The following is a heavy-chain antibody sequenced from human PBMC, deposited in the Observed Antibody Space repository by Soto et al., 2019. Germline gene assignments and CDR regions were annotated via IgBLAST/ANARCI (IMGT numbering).Heavy chain of an antibody. V-gene: IGHV3-53*01. CDR1: GFTVSSNY. J-gene: IGHJ4*02. CDR2: IYTGGST. Sequence: QPGGSLRLSCVASGFTVSSNYMSWVRQPPGKGLEWVSVIYTGGSTYYADSVKGRFTISRDNSKNTLYLQMNSLRAEDTAVYYCARIKGIAAQIDYWGQGTLVTVSS. CDR3: ARIKGIAAQIDY. D-gene: IGHD6-13*01.